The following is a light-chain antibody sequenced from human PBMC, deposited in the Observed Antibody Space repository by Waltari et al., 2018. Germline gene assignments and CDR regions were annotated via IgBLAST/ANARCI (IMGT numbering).Light chain of an antibody. CDR2: EVT. J-gene: IGLJ1*01. V-gene: IGLV2-23*02. CDR3: CSYAGSATPYV. CDR1: SSDVGRYNI. Sequence: QSALTQPASVSGSPGQSITISRTGTSSDVGRYNIVSWYQQHPGKAPKLMIFEVTKRPSGVSNRFSGSTSGNTASLTISGLQAEDEADYYCCSYAGSATPYVFGTGTKVTVL.